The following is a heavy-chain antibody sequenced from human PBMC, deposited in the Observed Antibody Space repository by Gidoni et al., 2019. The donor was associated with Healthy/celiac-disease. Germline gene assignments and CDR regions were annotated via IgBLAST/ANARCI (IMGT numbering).Heavy chain of an antibody. J-gene: IGHJ4*02. V-gene: IGHV3-21*01. CDR3: AREPYYDFWSGYSRARYYFDY. D-gene: IGHD3-3*01. CDR1: GFTFSSDS. Sequence: EVQLVESGGGLVKPGGSLRLSCAASGFTFSSDSMNWVRQAPGKGLEGVSSISSSSSYIYYADSVKGRFTISRDNAKNSLYLQMNSLRAEDTAVYFCAREPYYDFWSGYSRARYYFDYWGQGTLVTVSS. CDR2: ISSSSSYI.